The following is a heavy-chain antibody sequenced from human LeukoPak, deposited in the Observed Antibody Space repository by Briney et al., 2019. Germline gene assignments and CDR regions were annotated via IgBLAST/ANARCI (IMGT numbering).Heavy chain of an antibody. CDR1: GGPFSGYY. CDR3: AREGTAGTNLNWFDP. Sequence: PSETLSLTCAVYGGPFSGYYWSWIRQPPGKGLEWIGEINHSGSANYNPSLKSRVTISVDTSKNQFSLKLSSVTAADTAVYYCAREGTAGTNLNWFDPWGQGTLVTVSS. V-gene: IGHV4-34*01. CDR2: INHSGSA. D-gene: IGHD1-1*01. J-gene: IGHJ5*02.